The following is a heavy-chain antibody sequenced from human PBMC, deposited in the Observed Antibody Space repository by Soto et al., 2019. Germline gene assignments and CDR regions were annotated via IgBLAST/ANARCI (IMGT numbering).Heavy chain of an antibody. CDR3: ARDDVLCDGGRCYGIPLDV. CDR1: GFTVSSKY. D-gene: IGHD2-15*01. Sequence: GGSLRLSCAASGFTVSSKYMTWVRQAPGKGLEWVSLIQSGGTTYYADSEKGRFTIYRDTSENTLHLQMDSLRVEDTAVYYCARDDVLCDGGRCYGIPLDVWGKGTTATVSS. CDR2: IQSGGTT. V-gene: IGHV3-66*01. J-gene: IGHJ6*04.